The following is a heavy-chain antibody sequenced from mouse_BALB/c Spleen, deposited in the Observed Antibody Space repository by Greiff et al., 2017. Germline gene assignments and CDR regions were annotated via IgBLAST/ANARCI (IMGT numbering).Heavy chain of an antibody. J-gene: IGHJ4*01. V-gene: IGHV5-17*02. D-gene: IGHD2-4*01. Sequence: EVQRVESGGGLVQPGGSRKLSCAASGFTFSSFGMHWVRQAPEKGLEWVAYISSGSSTIYYADTVKGRFTISRDNPKNTLFLQMTSLRSEDTAMYYCARSPGGLGAMDYWGQGTSVTVSS. CDR2: ISSGSSTI. CDR1: GFTFSSFG. CDR3: ARSPGGLGAMDY.